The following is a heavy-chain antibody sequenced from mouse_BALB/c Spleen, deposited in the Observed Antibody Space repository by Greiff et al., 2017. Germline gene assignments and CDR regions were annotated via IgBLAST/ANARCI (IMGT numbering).Heavy chain of an antibody. CDR1: GYAFSSSW. V-gene: IGHV1-82*01. CDR2: IYPGDGDT. CDR3: ARQIEAYDDYAGAMDY. J-gene: IGHJ4*01. D-gene: IGHD2-4*01. Sequence: QVQLQQSGPELVKPGASVKISCKASGYAFSSSWMNWVKQRPGQGLEWIGRIYPGDGDTNYNGKFKGKATLTADKSSSTAYMQLSSLTSVDSAVYFCARQIEAYDDYAGAMDYWGQGTAVTVSA.